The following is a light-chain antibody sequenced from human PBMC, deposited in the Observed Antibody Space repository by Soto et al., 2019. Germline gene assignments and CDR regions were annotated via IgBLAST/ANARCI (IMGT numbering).Light chain of an antibody. Sequence: SALTQPRSVSGSPGQSVTLSCTGTSSDIGAYDFVSWHQHHPGKAPKVIIYDVTKRPSGVPDRFSGSKSGNTASLTISGLQAEDEADYHCCSYTGSYSLVFGGGTKLTVL. V-gene: IGLV2-11*01. J-gene: IGLJ2*01. CDR3: CSYTGSYSLV. CDR2: DVT. CDR1: SSDIGAYDF.